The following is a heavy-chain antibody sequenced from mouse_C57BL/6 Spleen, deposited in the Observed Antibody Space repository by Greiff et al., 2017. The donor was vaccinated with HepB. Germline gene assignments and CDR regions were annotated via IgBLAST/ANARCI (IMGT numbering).Heavy chain of an antibody. CDR3: ARVRAYAMDY. D-gene: IGHD3-3*01. CDR2: ISDGGSYT. CDR1: GFTFSSYA. Sequence: DVQLVESGGGLVKPGGSLKLSCAASGFTFSSYAMSWVRQTPEKRLEWVATISDGGSYTYYPDNVKGRFTISRDNAKNNLYLQMSHLKSEDTAMYYCARVRAYAMDYWGQGTSVTVSS. J-gene: IGHJ4*01. V-gene: IGHV5-4*01.